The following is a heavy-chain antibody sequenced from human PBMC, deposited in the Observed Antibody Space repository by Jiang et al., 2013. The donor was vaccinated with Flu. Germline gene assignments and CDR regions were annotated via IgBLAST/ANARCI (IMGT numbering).Heavy chain of an antibody. V-gene: IGHV1-69*06. D-gene: IGHD5-18*01. CDR2: TLPIFGTS. CDR1: GGSLSSYA. Sequence: GAEVKKPGSSVRVSCKDSGGSLSSYATYWVRQAPGQGLEWMGGTLPIFGTSTYAQKLQGRVTITADRSTGTAYMELSSLRSEDTAVYYCARGVGGYGDYADYWGQGTLVTVSS. J-gene: IGHJ4*02. CDR3: ARGVGGYGDYADY.